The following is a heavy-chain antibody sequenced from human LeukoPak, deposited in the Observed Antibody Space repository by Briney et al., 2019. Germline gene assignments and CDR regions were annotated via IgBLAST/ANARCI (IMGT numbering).Heavy chain of an antibody. J-gene: IGHJ4*02. V-gene: IGHV1-69*13. Sequence: SVKVSCKASGGTFSSYAISWVRQAPGQGLEWMGGIIPIFGTANYAQKFQGRVTITANESTSTAYMELGSLRSEDTAVYYCAKDRGYSHGPIDYWGQGTLVTVSS. D-gene: IGHD5-18*01. CDR3: AKDRGYSHGPIDY. CDR1: GGTFSSYA. CDR2: IIPIFGTA.